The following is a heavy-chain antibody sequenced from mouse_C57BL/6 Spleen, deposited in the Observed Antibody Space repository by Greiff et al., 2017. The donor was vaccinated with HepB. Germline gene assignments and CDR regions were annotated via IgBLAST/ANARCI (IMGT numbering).Heavy chain of an antibody. CDR3: ARSTVVATKYFDV. D-gene: IGHD1-1*01. Sequence: EVKVVESGGGLVKPGGSLKLSCAASGFTFSDYGMHWVRQAPEKGLEWVAYISSGSSTIYYADTVKGRFTISRDNAKNTLFLQMTSLRSEDTAMYYCARSTVVATKYFDVWGTGTTVTVSS. CDR2: ISSGSSTI. J-gene: IGHJ1*03. CDR1: GFTFSDYG. V-gene: IGHV5-17*01.